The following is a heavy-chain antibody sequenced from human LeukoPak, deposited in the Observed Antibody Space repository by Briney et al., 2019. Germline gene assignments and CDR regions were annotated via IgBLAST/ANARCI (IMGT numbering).Heavy chain of an antibody. CDR2: IYYSGST. Sequence: SETLSLTCTVSGGSISSGDYYWSWIRQPPGKGLEWIGYIYYSGSTYYNPSLKSRVTISVDTSKNQFSLKLSSVTAADTAVYYCARDRGRYFDWLPFDYWGQGTLVTVSS. CDR3: ARDRGRYFDWLPFDY. J-gene: IGHJ4*02. D-gene: IGHD3-9*01. V-gene: IGHV4-30-4*01. CDR1: GGSISSGDYY.